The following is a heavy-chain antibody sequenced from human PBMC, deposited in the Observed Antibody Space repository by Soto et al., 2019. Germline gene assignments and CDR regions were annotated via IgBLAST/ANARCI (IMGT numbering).Heavy chain of an antibody. J-gene: IGHJ3*02. Sequence: HPGGSLRLSCAASGFTFSSYDMHWVRQATGKGLEWVSAIGTAGDTYYPGSVKGRFTISRENAKNSLYLQMNSLRAGDTAVYYCARAGYGDTGAFDIWGQGTMVTVSS. CDR2: IGTAGDT. CDR3: ARAGYGDTGAFDI. D-gene: IGHD4-17*01. V-gene: IGHV3-13*01. CDR1: GFTFSSYD.